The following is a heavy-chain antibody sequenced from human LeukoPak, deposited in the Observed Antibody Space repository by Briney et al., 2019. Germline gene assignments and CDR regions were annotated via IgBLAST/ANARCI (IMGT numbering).Heavy chain of an antibody. Sequence: ASVKVSCKASGYTFTNYYMQWVRQAPGQGLEWMRIIDPSGGDTRYAQTFQGRVTLTMDTSTSTVYMQVSSLRSEDTAVYYCAKVREYCATTSCYAPFDSWGQGTLVTVSS. CDR1: GYTFTNYY. CDR3: AKVREYCATTSCYAPFDS. V-gene: IGHV1-46*01. CDR2: IDPSGGDT. J-gene: IGHJ4*02. D-gene: IGHD2-2*01.